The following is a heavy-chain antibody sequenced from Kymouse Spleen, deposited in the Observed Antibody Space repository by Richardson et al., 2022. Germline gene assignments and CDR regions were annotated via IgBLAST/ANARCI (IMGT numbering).Heavy chain of an antibody. J-gene: IGHJ5*02. CDR3: ARHGELEPPWFDP. D-gene: IGHD1-1*01,IGHD1-20*01,IGHD1-7*01. V-gene: IGHV4-39*01. Sequence: QLQLQESGPGLVKPSETLSLTCTVSGGSISSSSYYWGWIRQPPGKGLEWIGSIYYSGSTYYNPSLKSRVTISVDTSKNQFSLKLSSVTAADTAVYYCARHGELEPPWFDPWGQGTLVTVSS. CDR1: GGSISSSSYY. CDR2: IYYSGST.